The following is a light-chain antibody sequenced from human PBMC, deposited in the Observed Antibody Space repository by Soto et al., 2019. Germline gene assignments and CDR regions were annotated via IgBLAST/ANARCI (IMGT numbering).Light chain of an antibody. Sequence: EIVLTQSPCTLSLSPGERATLSCRASQSVSSSYLAWYQQKPGQAPRLLIYGASTRATGVPARFSGSGSGTEFTLTISSLQSEDFAVYYCQQYNGWPITFGQGTRLEIK. CDR2: GAS. J-gene: IGKJ5*01. CDR1: QSVSSSY. CDR3: QQYNGWPIT. V-gene: IGKV3-15*01.